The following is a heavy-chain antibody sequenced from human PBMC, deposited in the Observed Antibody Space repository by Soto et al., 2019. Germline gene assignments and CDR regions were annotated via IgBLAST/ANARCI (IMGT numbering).Heavy chain of an antibody. V-gene: IGHV3-23*01. CDR2: ISGSGGST. Sequence: GGSLRLSCAASGFTFSSYAMSWVRQAPGKGLEWVSAISGSGGSTYYADSVKGRFTISRDNSKNTLYLQMNSLRAEDTAVYYCAKDAAILGYCSGGSCYGPDAFDIWGQGTMVTVSS. D-gene: IGHD2-15*01. CDR1: GFTFSSYA. J-gene: IGHJ3*02. CDR3: AKDAAILGYCSGGSCYGPDAFDI.